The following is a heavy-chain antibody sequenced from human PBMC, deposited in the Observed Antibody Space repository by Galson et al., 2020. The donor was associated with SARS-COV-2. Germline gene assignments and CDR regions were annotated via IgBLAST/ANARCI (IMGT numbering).Heavy chain of an antibody. Sequence: ASETLSLTCTVSGGSISSSSYYWGWIRQPPGKGLEWIGSIYYSGSTYYNPSLKSRVTISVDTSKNQFSLKLSSVTAADTAVYYCAGEVVGATKYYYYGMDVWGQGTTVTVS. D-gene: IGHD1-26*01. J-gene: IGHJ6*02. CDR2: IYYSGST. CDR3: AGEVVGATKYYYYGMDV. CDR1: GGSISSSSYY. V-gene: IGHV4-39*07.